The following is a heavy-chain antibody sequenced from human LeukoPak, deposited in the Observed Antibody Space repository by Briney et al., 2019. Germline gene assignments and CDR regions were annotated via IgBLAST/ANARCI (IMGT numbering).Heavy chain of an antibody. CDR1: GFTFSSYS. Sequence: AGESMTPSSAADGFTFSSYSMNWVRQAPGKGLEWVSYISTGGNTIYYADSVKGRFTISRDNTKNSLYLQMNSPRAEDTAVYYCARSKYGGGCLFDYWGQGTLVTVSS. J-gene: IGHJ4*02. CDR3: ARSKYGGGCLFDY. V-gene: IGHV3-48*04. D-gene: IGHD2-15*01. CDR2: ISTGGNTI.